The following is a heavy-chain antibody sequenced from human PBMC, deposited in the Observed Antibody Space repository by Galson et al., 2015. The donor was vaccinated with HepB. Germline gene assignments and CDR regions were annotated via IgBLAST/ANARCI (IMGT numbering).Heavy chain of an antibody. CDR1: GYTFTSYG. J-gene: IGHJ6*02. V-gene: IGHV1-18*01. CDR3: ARDPVLTSLVVPAAIDDYYYYYGMDV. D-gene: IGHD2-2*02. CDR2: ISAYNGNT. Sequence: SVKVSCKASGYTFTSYGISWVRQAPGQGLEWMAWISAYNGNTNYAQKLQGRVTMTTDTSTSTAYMELSSLRSEDTAVYYCARDPVLTSLVVPAAIDDYYYYYGMDVWGQGTTVTVSS.